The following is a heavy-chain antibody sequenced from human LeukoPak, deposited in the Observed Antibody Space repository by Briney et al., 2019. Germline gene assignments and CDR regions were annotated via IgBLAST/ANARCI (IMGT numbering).Heavy chain of an antibody. D-gene: IGHD6-13*01. CDR2: ISYDGSNK. V-gene: IGHV3-30-3*01. Sequence: GGSLRLSCAASGFTFSSYAMRWVRQAPGKGLEWVAVISYDGSNKYYADSVKGRFTISRDNSKNTLYLQMNSLRAEDTAVYYCARDQYSSSWYLFGAFDIWGQGTMVTVSS. CDR3: ARDQYSSSWYLFGAFDI. J-gene: IGHJ3*02. CDR1: GFTFSSYA.